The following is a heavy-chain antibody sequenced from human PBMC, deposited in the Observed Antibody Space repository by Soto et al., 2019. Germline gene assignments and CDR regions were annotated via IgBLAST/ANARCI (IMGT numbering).Heavy chain of an antibody. Sequence: AETLSLSCTVPSDSTSFSFWSWFRQPPGKGLEWIGYIYFSGITNYNPSLKSRATMSVDTSKNQFSLKLSSVTAADTAVYYCARGSDTALGYWGQGTLVTVSS. D-gene: IGHD2-21*02. CDR3: ARGSDTALGY. V-gene: IGHV4-59*08. CDR1: SDSTSFSF. J-gene: IGHJ4*02. CDR2: IYFSGIT.